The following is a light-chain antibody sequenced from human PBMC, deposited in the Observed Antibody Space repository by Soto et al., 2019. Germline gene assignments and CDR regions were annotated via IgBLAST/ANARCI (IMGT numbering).Light chain of an antibody. CDR3: NSYTNTSAGWV. CDR1: SSDVGGSNY. Sequence: QSVLTQPASVSGSPGQAITISCTGTSSDVGGSNYVSWYQQHPGKPPKLILFEVSRRPSRVSDRFSGSKSGNTASLAISRLQAEDEAHYYCNSYTNTSAGWVFGGGTKLTVL. J-gene: IGLJ3*02. V-gene: IGLV2-14*01. CDR2: EVS.